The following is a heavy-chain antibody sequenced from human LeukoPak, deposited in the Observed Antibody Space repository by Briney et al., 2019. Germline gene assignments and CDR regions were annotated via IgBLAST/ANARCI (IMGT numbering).Heavy chain of an antibody. J-gene: IGHJ6*02. D-gene: IGHD6-19*01. V-gene: IGHV3-23*01. CDR3: AKDPTHSSGHQKTAYYYYGMDV. CDR1: GFTFSNAW. CDR2: ISGSGGST. Sequence: PGGSLRLSCAASGFTFSNAWMSWVRQAPGKGLEWVSAISGSGGSTYYADSVKGRFTISRDNSKNTLYLQMNSLRAEDTAVYYCAKDPTHSSGHQKTAYYYYGMDVWGQGTTVTVSS.